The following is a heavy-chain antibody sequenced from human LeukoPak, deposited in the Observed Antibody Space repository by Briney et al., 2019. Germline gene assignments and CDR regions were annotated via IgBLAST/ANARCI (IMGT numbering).Heavy chain of an antibody. D-gene: IGHD6-13*01. J-gene: IGHJ4*02. CDR1: GFTFSSYA. Sequence: GGSLRLSCAASGFTFSSYAMNWVRQAPGKGLEWVSLISHSGANTFYADSVKGRFSVSRDNYKNTMYLQMNSLRDDDTAVYYCARLYSSSPQDYWGQGTLVTVSS. CDR3: ARLYSSSPQDY. CDR2: ISHSGANT. V-gene: IGHV3-23*01.